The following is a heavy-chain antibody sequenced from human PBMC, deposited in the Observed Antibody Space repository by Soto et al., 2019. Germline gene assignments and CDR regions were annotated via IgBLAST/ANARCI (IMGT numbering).Heavy chain of an antibody. D-gene: IGHD1-20*01. CDR3: AIRLINNWNQVHAFDF. CDR1: GGSVSSGNYF. V-gene: IGHV4-39*01. J-gene: IGHJ3*01. Sequence: QLQLQESGPGLVKPAETLSLKCAVSGGSVSSGNYFWGWIRQPPGTGLEWIGNIYYNGDTYYSPSFKIRVTMSVDTAQNQFSLRLTPVTAADTAVYYCAIRLINNWNQVHAFDFCGQGTLVTVSS. CDR2: IYYNGDT.